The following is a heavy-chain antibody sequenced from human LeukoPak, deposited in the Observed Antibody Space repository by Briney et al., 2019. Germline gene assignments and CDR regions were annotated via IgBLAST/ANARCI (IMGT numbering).Heavy chain of an antibody. D-gene: IGHD3-10*01. CDR3: ASGMGSGSPKFDY. Sequence: GASVKVSCKASGYTFTSYYMHWVRQAPGQGLEWMGIIDPSGGTTNYAQRFQGRVALTRDMSTTTVYMELSSLRSEDTAVYYCASGMGSGSPKFDYWGQGTLVTVSS. J-gene: IGHJ4*02. V-gene: IGHV1-46*01. CDR2: IDPSGGTT. CDR1: GYTFTSYY.